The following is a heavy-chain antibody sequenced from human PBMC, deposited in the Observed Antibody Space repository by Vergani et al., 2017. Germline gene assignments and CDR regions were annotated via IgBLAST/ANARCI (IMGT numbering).Heavy chain of an antibody. CDR3: ASGKYYSDSTSHFRGRYFDV. D-gene: IGHD3-16*01. V-gene: IGHV4-39*01. J-gene: IGHJ2*01. CDR1: GDSIISRSYY. CDR2: IYNSGNG. Sequence: QMQLQESGPGLVKASETLSLTCTVSGDSIISRSYYWGWIRQPPGKGLEWIGSIYNSGNGDSSSSLKSSVTISADTSKNQFSLRLTSGTAADTAVYYCASGKYYSDSTSHFRGRYFDVWGRGTLVTVPS.